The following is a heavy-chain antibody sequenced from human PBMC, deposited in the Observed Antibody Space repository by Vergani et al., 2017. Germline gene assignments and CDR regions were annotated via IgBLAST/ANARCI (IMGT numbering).Heavy chain of an antibody. J-gene: IGHJ4*02. CDR3: VIDAGSCENFFDS. D-gene: IGHD2-15*01. Sequence: EVQLLESGGSLKQPGGSVRLSCAASGFTFSTYAMHWVRQAPGKGLEWVSALTGGGGSTYYADSFKGRFIISRDNSRDTLYLQMNSLRPEDTATYYCVIDAGSCENFFDSWGQGTLVTVSS. CDR2: LTGGGGST. CDR1: GFTFSTYA. V-gene: IGHV3-23*01.